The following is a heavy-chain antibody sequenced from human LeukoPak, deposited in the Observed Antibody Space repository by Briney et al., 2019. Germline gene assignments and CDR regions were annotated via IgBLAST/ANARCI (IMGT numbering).Heavy chain of an antibody. V-gene: IGHV3-21*01. D-gene: IGHD4-11*01. CDR3: ARGMTTVTNNWFDP. J-gene: IGHJ5*02. Sequence: GGSLRLSCAASGFTFSSYSMNWVRQALGKGLEWVSSISSSSSYIYYADSVKGRFTISRDNAKNSLYLQMNSLRAEDTAVYYCARGMTTVTNNWFDPWGQGTLVTVSS. CDR2: ISSSSSYI. CDR1: GFTFSSYS.